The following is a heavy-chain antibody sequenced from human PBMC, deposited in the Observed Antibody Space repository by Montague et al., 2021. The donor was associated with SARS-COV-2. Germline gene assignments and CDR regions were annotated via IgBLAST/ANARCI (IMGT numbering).Heavy chain of an antibody. CDR1: GASISGNY. CDR3: ARSQDCSTTICHFDY. D-gene: IGHD2-2*01. V-gene: IGHV4-38-2*02. CDR2: IYHSGNT. J-gene: IGHJ4*02. Sequence: SETLSLTCTVSGASISGNYWGWTRHPPGKGLEWIGSIYHSGNTYXNPSLKSRVTISVDTSKNQFSLKLSSVTASDTAVYYCARSQDCSTTICHFDYWGQGTLVTVSS.